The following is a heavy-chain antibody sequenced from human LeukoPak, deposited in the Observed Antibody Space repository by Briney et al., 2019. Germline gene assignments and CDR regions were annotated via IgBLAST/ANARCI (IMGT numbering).Heavy chain of an antibody. V-gene: IGHV1-18*01. D-gene: IGHD7-27*01. CDR3: ARDWGSIKVIADY. CDR1: GYTFTIYG. Sequence: ASVKVSFKATGYTFTIYGISWVRQAPGQGLELMGWISSKSDNTNYAQKLQGRVTMTTDTSTSTAYMELRSLRSDDTALYFCARDWGSIKVIADYWGQGTLVTVSS. J-gene: IGHJ4*02. CDR2: ISSKSDNT.